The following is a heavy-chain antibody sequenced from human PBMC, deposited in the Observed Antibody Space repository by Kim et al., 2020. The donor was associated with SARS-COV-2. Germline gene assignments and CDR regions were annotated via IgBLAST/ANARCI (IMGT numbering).Heavy chain of an antibody. V-gene: IGHV4-39*01. J-gene: IGHJ6*02. Sequence: SETLSLTCTVSGGSISSSSYYWGWIRQPPGKGLEWIGSIYYSGSTYYNPSLKSRVTISVDTSKNQFSLKLSSVTAADTAVYYCARRWPYDYVWGSYRSAYGMDVWGQGTTVTVSS. CDR2: IYYSGST. D-gene: IGHD3-16*02. CDR3: ARRWPYDYVWGSYRSAYGMDV. CDR1: GGSISSSSYY.